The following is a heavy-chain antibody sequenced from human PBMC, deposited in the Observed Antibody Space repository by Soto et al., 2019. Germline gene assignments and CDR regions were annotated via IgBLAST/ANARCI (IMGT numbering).Heavy chain of an antibody. V-gene: IGHV3-23*01. CDR1: GFMFEHYA. CDR3: PKPRGNPTTNFDF. D-gene: IGHD1-1*01. J-gene: IGHJ4*02. Sequence: EVQLLESGGDLVQPGGSLRLTCRTSGFMFEHYARSWVRQAPGKGLEWVSTISGNGENTHYAGSVRGRFTISRDNSKTTIYVQMNSLGVEDSAVYYCPKPRGNPTTNFDFWGLGTLVTVAS. CDR2: ISGNGENT.